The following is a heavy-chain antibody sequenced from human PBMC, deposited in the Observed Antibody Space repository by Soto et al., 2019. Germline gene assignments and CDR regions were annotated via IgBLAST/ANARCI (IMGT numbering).Heavy chain of an antibody. CDR3: AKDREGLLWFGESPYYFDY. J-gene: IGHJ4*02. Sequence: GGSLRLSCAASGFTFSSYGMHWVRQAPGKGLEWVAVISYDGSNKYYADSVKGRFTISRDNSKDTLYLQMNSLRAEDTAVYYCAKDREGLLWFGESPYYFDYWGQGTLVTVSS. D-gene: IGHD3-10*01. CDR1: GFTFSSYG. V-gene: IGHV3-30*18. CDR2: ISYDGSNK.